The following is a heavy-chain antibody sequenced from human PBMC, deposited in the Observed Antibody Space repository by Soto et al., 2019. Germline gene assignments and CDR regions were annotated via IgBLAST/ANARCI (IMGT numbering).Heavy chain of an antibody. Sequence: SVKVSCKASGGTFSSYAISWVRQAPGQGLEWMGGIIPIFGTANYAQKFQGRVTITADESTSAAYMELSSLRSEDTAVYYCARDIRYCSSTSCPYGMDVWGQGTTVTVSS. D-gene: IGHD2-2*01. CDR1: GGTFSSYA. CDR3: ARDIRYCSSTSCPYGMDV. J-gene: IGHJ6*02. CDR2: IIPIFGTA. V-gene: IGHV1-69*13.